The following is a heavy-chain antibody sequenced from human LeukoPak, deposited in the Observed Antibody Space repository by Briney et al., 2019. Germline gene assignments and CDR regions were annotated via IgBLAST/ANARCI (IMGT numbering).Heavy chain of an antibody. CDR1: GFTFSRHA. J-gene: IGHJ4*02. Sequence: GGSLRLSCAASGFTFSRHAMSCVRQAPGKGLEWVSGITGTGSGGITYYADSVKGRFTISRDNSKNTLYLQMNSRRVEETAIYYCAKDSLASYYDVWSGKSTPHDYWGQGVVVTDSS. V-gene: IGHV3-23*01. CDR3: AKDSLASYYDVWSGKSTPHDY. D-gene: IGHD3-3*01. CDR2: ITGTGSGGIT.